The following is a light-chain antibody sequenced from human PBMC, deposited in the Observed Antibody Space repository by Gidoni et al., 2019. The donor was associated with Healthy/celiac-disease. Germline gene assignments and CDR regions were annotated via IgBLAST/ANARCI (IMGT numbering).Light chain of an antibody. CDR1: QSISSW. CDR3: QQYNSYSWT. V-gene: IGKV1-5*03. Sequence: DIQMTQSPSTLSVSVGDRVTSTCRASQSISSWLDGYQQKPGKAPKLLIYKASSLESGVPSRFSGSGSGTEFTLTISSLQPDDFATYYCQQYNSYSWTFGQGTKVEIK. CDR2: KAS. J-gene: IGKJ1*01.